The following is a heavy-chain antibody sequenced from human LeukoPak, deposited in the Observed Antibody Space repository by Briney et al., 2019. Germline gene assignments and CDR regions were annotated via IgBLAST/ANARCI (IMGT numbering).Heavy chain of an antibody. CDR3: ATEGGWGPTDYGDHVF. D-gene: IGHD4-17*01. J-gene: IGHJ4*02. V-gene: IGHV1-18*01. CDR2: ISPYNGNT. Sequence: ASAKVSCKASGYTFTNYGITWVRQAPGQGLEWMGWISPYNGNTNYAQKVQGRVTMTTDTSTSTAYMELRSLRSDDTAVYYCATEGGWGPTDYGDHVFWGQGTLVTVSS. CDR1: GYTFTNYG.